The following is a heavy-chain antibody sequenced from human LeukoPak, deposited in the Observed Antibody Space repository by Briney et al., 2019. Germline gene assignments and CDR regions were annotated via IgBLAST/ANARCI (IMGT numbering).Heavy chain of an antibody. CDR1: GFTFSSYW. V-gene: IGHV3-7*03. J-gene: IGHJ4*02. D-gene: IGHD4-17*01. CDR3: AKDPYGDYYFDY. CDR2: IKQDGSEK. Sequence: GGSLRLSCAASGFTFSSYWMSWVRQAPGKGLEWVANIKQDGSEKYYVDSVKGRFTISRDNSRDTLYLQMNSLRAEDTAVYFCAKDPYGDYYFDYWGQGTLVTVSS.